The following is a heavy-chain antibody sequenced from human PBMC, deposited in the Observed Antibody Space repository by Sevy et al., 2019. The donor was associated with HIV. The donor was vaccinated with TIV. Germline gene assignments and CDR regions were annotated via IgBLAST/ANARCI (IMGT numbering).Heavy chain of an antibody. CDR1: GFTFSSYA. CDR2: ISGSGGST. Sequence: GGSLRLSCAASGFTFSSYAMSWVRQAPGKGLEWVSAISGSGGSTYYADSVKGRFTSSRDNSKNTLYLQMNSLRAEDTAVYYCAKDHLITIAVAGFYFDYWGQGTLVTVSS. D-gene: IGHD6-19*01. CDR3: AKDHLITIAVAGFYFDY. V-gene: IGHV3-23*01. J-gene: IGHJ4*02.